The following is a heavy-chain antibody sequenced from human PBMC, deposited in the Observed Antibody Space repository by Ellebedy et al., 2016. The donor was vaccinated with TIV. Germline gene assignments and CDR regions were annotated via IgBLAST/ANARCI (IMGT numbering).Heavy chain of an antibody. D-gene: IGHD3-10*01. J-gene: IGHJ4*02. Sequence: SETLSLXCTVSGGSISSSSYYWGWIRQPPGKGLEWIGSIYYSGSTYYNPSLKSRVTISVDTSKNQFSLKLSSVTAADTAVYYCARRGVLDSWGQGTLVTVSS. CDR1: GGSISSSSYY. V-gene: IGHV4-39*01. CDR3: ARRGVLDS. CDR2: IYYSGST.